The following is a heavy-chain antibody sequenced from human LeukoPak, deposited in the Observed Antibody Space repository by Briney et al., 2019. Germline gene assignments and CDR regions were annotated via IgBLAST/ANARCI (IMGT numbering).Heavy chain of an antibody. V-gene: IGHV4-34*01. Sequence: PSETLSLTCAVYGGSFSGYYWSWIRQPPGKGLEWIGNIYQSGVTKYNPSLQSRVTISVDTSKNQFSLKLSSVTAADTAVYYCARGRRIFGNWNYYYGMDVWGQGTTVTVSS. CDR3: ARGRRIFGNWNYYYGMDV. CDR2: IYQSGVT. J-gene: IGHJ6*02. CDR1: GGSFSGYY. D-gene: IGHD3-3*02.